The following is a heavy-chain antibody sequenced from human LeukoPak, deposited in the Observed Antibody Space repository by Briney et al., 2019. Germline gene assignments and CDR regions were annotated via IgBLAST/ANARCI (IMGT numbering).Heavy chain of an antibody. J-gene: IGHJ5*01. CDR2: ISASGGTT. CDR1: GFTFNSHA. V-gene: IGHV3-23*01. D-gene: IGHD2-2*01. CDR3: AKEPREYCSSTSCPNWFDS. Sequence: GGSLRLSCAASGFTFNSHAMSWVRQAPGKGLEWVSAISASGGTTYYADSVKGRFTISRDNSENTLFLQMNSLRAEDTAVYYCAKEPREYCSSTSCPNWFDSWGQGTLVTVSS.